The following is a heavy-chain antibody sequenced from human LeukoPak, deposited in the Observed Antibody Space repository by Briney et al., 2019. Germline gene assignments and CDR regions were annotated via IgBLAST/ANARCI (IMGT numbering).Heavy chain of an antibody. D-gene: IGHD1-26*01. J-gene: IGHJ5*02. Sequence: KPGGSLRLSCAASGFTFSDYYMSWIRQAPGMGLEWVSYISSSGSTIYYADSVKGRFTISRDNAKNSLYLQMNSLRAEDTAVYYCARDSGSYFMWFDPWGQGTLVTVSS. CDR3: ARDSGSYFMWFDP. V-gene: IGHV3-11*01. CDR2: ISSSGSTI. CDR1: GFTFSDYY.